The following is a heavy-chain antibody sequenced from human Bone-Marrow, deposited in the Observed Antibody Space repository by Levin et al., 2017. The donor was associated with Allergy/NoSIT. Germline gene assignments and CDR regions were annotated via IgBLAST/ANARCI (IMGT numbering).Heavy chain of an antibody. J-gene: IGHJ3*01. Sequence: NAGGSLRLSCAASGFNFNMYNMIWVRQAPGKGLEYVSSISTYGNYRFFGESLRGRFSISRDDAMNTLYLYMNSLRPDDTALYYCARITPTDVFDVWGQGTLVTVSS. V-gene: IGHV3-21*01. CDR1: GFNFNMYN. D-gene: IGHD2-15*01. CDR2: ISTYGNYR. CDR3: ARITPTDVFDV.